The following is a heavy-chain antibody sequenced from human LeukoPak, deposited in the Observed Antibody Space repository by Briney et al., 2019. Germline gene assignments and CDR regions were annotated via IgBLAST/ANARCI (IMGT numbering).Heavy chain of an antibody. CDR3: ARPYYYDSRIDP. Sequence: SQTLSLTCTVSGGSISSGNYYWSWIRQPPGKGLEWIAYMYYSGSTYYNPSLKSRVTMSADTSKNQLSLKLSSVTAADTAVYYCARPYYYDSRIDPWGQGILVTVSS. J-gene: IGHJ5*02. V-gene: IGHV4-30-4*01. CDR1: GGSISSGNYY. CDR2: MYYSGST. D-gene: IGHD3-22*01.